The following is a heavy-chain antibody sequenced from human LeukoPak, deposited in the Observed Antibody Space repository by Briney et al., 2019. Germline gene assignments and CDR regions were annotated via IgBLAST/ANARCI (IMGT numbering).Heavy chain of an antibody. CDR2: ISYDGSNK. V-gene: IGHV3-30*18. J-gene: IGHJ4*02. D-gene: IGHD3-10*01. Sequence: GRSLRLSCAASGFTFSSYGMHWVRQAPGKGLEWVAVISYDGSNKYYADSVKGRFTISRDNSKNTLYLQMNSLRAEDTAVYYCAKDGTYYYSSGSYYIDYWGQGTLVTVSS. CDR1: GFTFSSYG. CDR3: AKDGTYYYSSGSYYIDY.